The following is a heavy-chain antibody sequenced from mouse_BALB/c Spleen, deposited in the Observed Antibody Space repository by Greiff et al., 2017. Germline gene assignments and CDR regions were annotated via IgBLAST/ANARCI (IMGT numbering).Heavy chain of an antibody. V-gene: IGHV1-9*01. Sequence: QVQLKQSGAELMKPGASVKISCKATGYTFSSYWIEWVKQRPGHGLEWIGEILPGSGSTNYNEKFKGKATFTADTSSNTAYMQLSSLTSEDSAVYYCARGGITTYFDVWGAGTTVTVSS. CDR2: ILPGSGST. D-gene: IGHD2-4*01. CDR3: ARGGITTYFDV. CDR1: GYTFSSYW. J-gene: IGHJ1*01.